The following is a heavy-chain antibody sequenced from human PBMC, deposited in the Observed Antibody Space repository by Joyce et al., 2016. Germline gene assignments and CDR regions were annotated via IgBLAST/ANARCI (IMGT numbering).Heavy chain of an antibody. Sequence: QVQLVESGGGVAQPGRSLRLSCAASGFIFNRYAMQWVRQTPGTGLEWVAVISPDGRKKFYAEAVKDRFIIARDNSNKMVFVQMNSLRVEDTGVYYCARSPSNSWHTFDSWGQGTLVSVSS. CDR2: ISPDGRKK. J-gene: IGHJ4*02. V-gene: IGHV3-30*04. D-gene: IGHD2-2*01. CDR1: GFIFNRYA. CDR3: ARSPSNSWHTFDS.